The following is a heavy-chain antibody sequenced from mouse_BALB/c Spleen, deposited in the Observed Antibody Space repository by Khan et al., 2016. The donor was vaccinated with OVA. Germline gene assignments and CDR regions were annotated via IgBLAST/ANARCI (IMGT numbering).Heavy chain of an antibody. Sequence: QVTLKESGPGILQPSQTLSLTCSFSGFSLSSSGMGVSWIRQPSGKGLEWLAHIYWDDDKLSNPSLKSRLTISKDTSSTQVFLKITSVDTADSATYVCARSGLLLHYSRDYWGQGTSVTVSS. D-gene: IGHD2-3*01. CDR1: GFSLSSSGMG. CDR2: IYWDDDK. J-gene: IGHJ4*01. CDR3: ARSGLLLHYSRDY. V-gene: IGHV8-12*01.